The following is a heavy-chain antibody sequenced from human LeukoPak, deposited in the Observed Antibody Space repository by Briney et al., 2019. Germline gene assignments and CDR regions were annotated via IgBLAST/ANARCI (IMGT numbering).Heavy chain of an antibody. D-gene: IGHD6-13*01. CDR2: INPNSGGT. J-gene: IGHJ4*02. CDR1: GYTFTGYY. CDR3: ARGIAAAGGVY. V-gene: IGHV1-2*02. Sequence: ASVKVSCKASGYTFTGYYMHWVRQAPGQGLEWMGWINPNSGGTNYAQEFQGRVTMTRDTSISTAYMELSRLRSDDTAVYYCARGIAAAGGVYWGQGTLVTVSS.